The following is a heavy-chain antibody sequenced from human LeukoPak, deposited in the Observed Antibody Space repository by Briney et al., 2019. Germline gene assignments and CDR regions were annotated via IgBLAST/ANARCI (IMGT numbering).Heavy chain of an antibody. V-gene: IGHV4-39*01. CDR1: GGSISSSDYY. J-gene: IGHJ4*02. Sequence: SETLSLTCTVSGGSISSSDYYWGWIRQPPGKGLEWIGSIYYSGSTYYNPSLKSRVTISVDTSKNQFSLKLSSVTAADTAVYYCASGTYTHYYFDYWGQGTLVTVSS. D-gene: IGHD1-26*01. CDR2: IYYSGST. CDR3: ASGTYTHYYFDY.